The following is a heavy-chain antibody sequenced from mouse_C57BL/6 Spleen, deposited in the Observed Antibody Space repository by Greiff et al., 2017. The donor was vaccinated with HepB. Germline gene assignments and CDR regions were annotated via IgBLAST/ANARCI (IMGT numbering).Heavy chain of an antibody. J-gene: IGHJ1*03. CDR3: ARAGYYGSSPLWYFDV. V-gene: IGHV1-80*01. D-gene: IGHD1-1*01. CDR1: GYAFSSYW. CDR2: IYPGDGDT. Sequence: QVQLKQSGAELVKPGASVKISCKASGYAFSSYWMNWVKQRPGKGLEWIGQIYPGDGDTNYNGKFKGKATLTADKSSSTAYMQLSSLTSEDSAVYFCARAGYYGSSPLWYFDVWGTGTTVTVSS.